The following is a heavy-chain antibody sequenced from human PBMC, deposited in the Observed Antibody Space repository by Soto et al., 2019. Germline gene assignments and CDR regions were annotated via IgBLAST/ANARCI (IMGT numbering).Heavy chain of an antibody. CDR1: GYTFTSYE. V-gene: IGHV1-18*01. D-gene: IGHD2-8*01. CDR2: ISTYNGNT. J-gene: IGHJ6*02. Sequence: ASVKVSCKASGYTFTSYEISWVRQATGQGLEYMGRISTYNGNTNYPQSLQGRLTMTTDTSTTTAYMELRSLRSDDTAVYYCARDPYHVLMVNAPNLYGMDVWGQGTTVTVSS. CDR3: ARDPYHVLMVNAPNLYGMDV.